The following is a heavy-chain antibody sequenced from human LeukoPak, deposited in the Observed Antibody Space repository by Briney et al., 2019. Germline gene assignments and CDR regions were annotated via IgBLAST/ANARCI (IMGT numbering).Heavy chain of an antibody. CDR1: GFSFSTYG. Sequence: RTGGSLRLSCVGSGFSFSTYGMGWVRQTPGKGLEWVSAISTTGGYTEDADSVKGRFTISRDNSQNTLFLQMHSLRAEDTAVYYCAKKPATIKFPFDIWGQGTLVTVSP. J-gene: IGHJ4*02. CDR2: ISTTGGYT. CDR3: AKKPATIKFPFDI. D-gene: IGHD5-24*01. V-gene: IGHV3-23*01.